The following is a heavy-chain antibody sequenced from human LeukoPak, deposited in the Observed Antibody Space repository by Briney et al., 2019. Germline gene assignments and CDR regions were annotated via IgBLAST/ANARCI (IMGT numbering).Heavy chain of an antibody. V-gene: IGHV3-7*01. D-gene: IGHD3-3*01. Sequence: PGGSLRLSCAASGFTFSSYWMSWVRQAPGKGLEWVANIKQDGSEKYYVDSVKGRFTISRDNAKNSLYLQMNSLRAEDTAVYYCARAYDFWSGYPFDYWGQGTLVTVSS. CDR1: GFTFSSYW. J-gene: IGHJ4*02. CDR3: ARAYDFWSGYPFDY. CDR2: IKQDGSEK.